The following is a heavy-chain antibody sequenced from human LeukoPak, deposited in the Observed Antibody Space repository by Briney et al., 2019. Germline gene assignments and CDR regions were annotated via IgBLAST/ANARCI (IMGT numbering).Heavy chain of an antibody. D-gene: IGHD1-26*01. CDR1: GYTFTGYY. J-gene: IGHJ4*02. V-gene: IGHV1-2*02. Sequence: ASVKVSCKASGYTFTGYYMHWVRQAPGQGLEWMGWINPNSGGTNYAQKFQGRVTMTRDTSISTAYMELSRLRSEDTAVYYCARGVTFLVGATTSVVDYWGQGTLVTVSS. CDR3: ARGVTFLVGATTSVVDY. CDR2: INPNSGGT.